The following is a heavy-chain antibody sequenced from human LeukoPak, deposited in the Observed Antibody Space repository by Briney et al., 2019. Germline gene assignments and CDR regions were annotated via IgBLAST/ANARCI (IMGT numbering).Heavy chain of an antibody. D-gene: IGHD5-18*01. Sequence: SDTLSLTCTVSGGYISRGGYYWSWIRQHPGKGLEWIGYNYYSGSHYYNPSLNSQVTISVDTSKNQYPVKLNPVTAADAALYYCARVRSYGSTLDYWGQGTLVTVSS. CDR3: ARVRSYGSTLDY. J-gene: IGHJ4*02. CDR2: NYYSGSH. CDR1: GGYISRGGYY. V-gene: IGHV4-31*01.